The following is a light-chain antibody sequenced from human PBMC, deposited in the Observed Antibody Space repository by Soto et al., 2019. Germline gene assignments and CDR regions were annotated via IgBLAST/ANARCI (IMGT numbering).Light chain of an antibody. CDR3: HQYNHWPPDT. V-gene: IGKV3-15*01. CDR1: QSFSTY. J-gene: IGKJ1*01. Sequence: EIVMTQSPATLSVSLGERATLSCRASQSFSTYLACYQQKPGQAPRLRILVAYTTASGIPARFSGSGCGTEFTLTISSLHSEHSAVYDCHQYNHWPPDTFGQGTKVDIK. CDR2: VAY.